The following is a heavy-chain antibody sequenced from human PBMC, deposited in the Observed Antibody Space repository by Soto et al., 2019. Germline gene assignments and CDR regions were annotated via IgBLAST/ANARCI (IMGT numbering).Heavy chain of an antibody. CDR3: ARGSGKRYSSSWYYFDY. CDR2: INHSGST. CDR1: GGSFSGYY. D-gene: IGHD6-13*01. V-gene: IGHV4-34*01. J-gene: IGHJ4*02. Sequence: SETLSLTCAVYGGSFSGYYWSWIRQPPGKGLEWIGEINHSGSTNYNPSLKSRVTISVDTSKNQSSLKLSSVTAAGTAVYYCARGSGKRYSSSWYYFDYWGQGTLVTVSS.